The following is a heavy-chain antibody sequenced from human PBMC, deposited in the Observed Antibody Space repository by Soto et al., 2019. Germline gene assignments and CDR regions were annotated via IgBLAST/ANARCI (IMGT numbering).Heavy chain of an antibody. J-gene: IGHJ6*02. D-gene: IGHD1-1*01. CDR1: GGTFSSYA. Sequence: QVQLVQSGAEVKKPGSSVKVSCKASGGTFSSYAISWVRQAPGQGLEWMGGIIPIFGTANYAQKFQGRATITADESTSTAYMELSSLRSEVTAVYYCARSGGNDDYYYYGMDVWGQGTTVTVSS. CDR2: IIPIFGTA. V-gene: IGHV1-69*12. CDR3: ARSGGNDDYYYYGMDV.